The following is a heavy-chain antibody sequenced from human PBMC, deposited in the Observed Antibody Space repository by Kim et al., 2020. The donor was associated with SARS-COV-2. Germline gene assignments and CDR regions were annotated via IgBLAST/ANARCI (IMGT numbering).Heavy chain of an antibody. Sequence: SVKVSCKASGGTFSSYAISWVRQAPGQGLEWMGGIIPIFGTANYAQKFQGRVTITADESTSTAYMELSSLRSEDTAVYYCARDLVGATGSYFDYWGQGTLVTVSS. CDR2: IIPIFGTA. D-gene: IGHD1-26*01. J-gene: IGHJ4*02. CDR3: ARDLVGATGSYFDY. V-gene: IGHV1-69*13. CDR1: GGTFSSYA.